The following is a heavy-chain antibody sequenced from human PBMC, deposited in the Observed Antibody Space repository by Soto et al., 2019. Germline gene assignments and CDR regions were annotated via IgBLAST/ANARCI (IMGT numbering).Heavy chain of an antibody. CDR1: GGTFSTYT. D-gene: IGHD2-21*01. CDR2: IIPVLDKA. V-gene: IGHV1-69*02. Sequence: QVQLVQSGAEVKKPGSSVKVSCKTSGGTFSTYTLSWVRQAAGQGLEWMGRIIPVLDKANYAQKFQGRVTITADRSTSTAYMELSSLRSEDTAIYYCSRGATAGDSAVNYWGLGTLVSVSS. CDR3: SRGATAGDSAVNY. J-gene: IGHJ4*02.